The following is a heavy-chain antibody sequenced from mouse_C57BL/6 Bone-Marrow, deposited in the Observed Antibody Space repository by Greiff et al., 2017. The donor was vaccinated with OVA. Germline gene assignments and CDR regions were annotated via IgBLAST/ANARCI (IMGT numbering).Heavy chain of an antibody. Sequence: QVQLQQPGAELVKPGASVKLSCKASGYTFTSYWMHWVKQRPGQGLEWIGMIHPNSGSTDYNEKFKSKATLTVDKSSSTAYMQLSSLTSEDSAVYYCARPTSSYYAMDYWGQGTSVTVSS. D-gene: IGHD6-1*01. J-gene: IGHJ4*01. V-gene: IGHV1-64*01. CDR2: IHPNSGST. CDR3: ARPTSSYYAMDY. CDR1: GYTFTSYW.